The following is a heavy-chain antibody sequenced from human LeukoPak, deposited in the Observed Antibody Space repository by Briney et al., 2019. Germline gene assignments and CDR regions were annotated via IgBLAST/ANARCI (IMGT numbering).Heavy chain of an antibody. CDR3: AKQGRDWLRDYYYYMDV. J-gene: IGHJ6*03. V-gene: IGHV3-30*18. D-gene: IGHD3-9*01. CDR1: GFTFSSYG. Sequence: PGRSLRLSCAASGFTFSSYGMHWVRQAPGKGLEWVAVITYDGSNNYYADSVKGRFTISGDNSKNTLYLQMNSLRAEDTAVYYCAKQGRDWLRDYYYYMDVWGKGTTVTISS. CDR2: ITYDGSNN.